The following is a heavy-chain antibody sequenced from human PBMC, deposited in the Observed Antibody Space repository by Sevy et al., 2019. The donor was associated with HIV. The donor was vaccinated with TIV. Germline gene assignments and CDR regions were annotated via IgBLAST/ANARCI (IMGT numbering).Heavy chain of an antibody. CDR2: ISAYNGNT. D-gene: IGHD1-1*01. V-gene: IGHV1-18*04. CDR3: ARDAVWVQLERLAVPPKFDY. CDR1: GYTFTSYG. J-gene: IGHJ4*02. Sequence: ASVKVSCKASGYTFTSYGISWVRQAPGQGLEWMGWISAYNGNTKYEQKLQGRVTMTTDTSTSTAYMELRSLRPDDTAVYYCARDAVWVQLERLAVPPKFDYWGQGTLVTVSS.